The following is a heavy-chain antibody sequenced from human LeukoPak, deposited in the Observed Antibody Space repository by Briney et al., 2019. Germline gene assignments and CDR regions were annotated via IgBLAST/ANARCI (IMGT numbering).Heavy chain of an antibody. J-gene: IGHJ5*02. CDR1: GGSISGSSYY. V-gene: IGHV4-39*07. CDR2: IYYSGST. CDR3: ARDGDYGIVVGNWFDP. Sequence: SETLSLTCTVSGGSISGSSYYWGWIRQPPGKGLEWIGSIYYSGSTYYNPSLKSRVTISVDTSKNQFSLKLSSVTAADTAVYYCARDGDYGIVVGNWFDPWGQGTLVTVSS. D-gene: IGHD2-2*01.